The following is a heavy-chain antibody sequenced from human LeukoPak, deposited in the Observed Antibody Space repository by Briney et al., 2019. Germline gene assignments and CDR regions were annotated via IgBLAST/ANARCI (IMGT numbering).Heavy chain of an antibody. CDR2: VYWDDDE. CDR3: AQGSYGAFYFDN. CDR1: GFSLSPGGVG. V-gene: IGHV2-5*02. D-gene: IGHD4/OR15-4a*01. Sequence: SGPTLVKPTQTLTLTCTFPGFSLSPGGVGVAWIRQPPGKALEWLAIVYWDDDERYSPSLKSRLTITQDTSKNQVVLVMTNVDPVDTATYYCAQGSYGAFYFDNWGQGTLVTVSS. J-gene: IGHJ4*02.